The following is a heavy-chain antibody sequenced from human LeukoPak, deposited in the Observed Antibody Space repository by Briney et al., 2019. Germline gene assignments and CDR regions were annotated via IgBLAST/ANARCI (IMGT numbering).Heavy chain of an antibody. CDR2: ITWSGSST. CDR1: GFTFSNYA. Sequence: GGSLRLSCSASGFTFSNYAMTWVRQAPGKGLEGVSSITWSGSSTYYADSVKGRFTISRDNSKDTLYLQINSLRVEDTAVYYCAKDPRSSSWSYYFDYWGQGNLVTVSS. D-gene: IGHD6-13*01. CDR3: AKDPRSSSWSYYFDY. J-gene: IGHJ4*02. V-gene: IGHV3-23*01.